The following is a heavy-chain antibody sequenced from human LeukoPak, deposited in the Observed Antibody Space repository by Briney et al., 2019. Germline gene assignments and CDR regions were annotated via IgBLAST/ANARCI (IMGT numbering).Heavy chain of an antibody. Sequence: GASVKVSCKVSGYTLTELSMHWVRQAPGKGLEWMGGFDPEDGETIYAQKFQGRVTMTEDKSTSTAYMELSSLRSEDTAVYYCALMSSGSSWTFDYWGQGTLVTVSS. CDR2: FDPEDGET. V-gene: IGHV1-24*01. CDR1: GYTLTELS. D-gene: IGHD1-26*01. J-gene: IGHJ4*02. CDR3: ALMSSGSSWTFDY.